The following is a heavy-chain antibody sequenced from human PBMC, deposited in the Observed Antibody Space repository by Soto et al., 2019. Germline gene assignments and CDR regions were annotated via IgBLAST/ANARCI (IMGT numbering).Heavy chain of an antibody. CDR1: GFTFSSYW. D-gene: IGHD6-13*01. CDR3: ARIASTGRGWDV. V-gene: IGHV3-7*01. CDR2: IKQDGSEQ. J-gene: IGHJ6*02. Sequence: EVQLVESGGGLVQPGGSLRLSCAASGFTFSSYWMSWVRQAPVKGLEWVGNIKQDGSEQNDVDFVKGRFTISRDNANNSLYLQMNSLRAEDTAVYYCARIASTGRGWDVWGQGTTVVVSS.